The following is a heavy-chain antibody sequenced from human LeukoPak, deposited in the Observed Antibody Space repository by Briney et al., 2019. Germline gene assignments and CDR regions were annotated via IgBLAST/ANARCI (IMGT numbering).Heavy chain of an antibody. CDR3: ARESVAGGFEY. J-gene: IGHJ4*02. V-gene: IGHV1-69*08. D-gene: IGHD6-19*01. Sequence: ASVKVSCKASGGTFSSYNFIWVRQAPGQGLEWMGGIIPMQGTPNYAQKFQGRVTISADKSTTTAYMALSSLRYEDTAMYYCARESVAGGFEYWGQGTLVTVSS. CDR2: IIPMQGTP. CDR1: GGTFSSYN.